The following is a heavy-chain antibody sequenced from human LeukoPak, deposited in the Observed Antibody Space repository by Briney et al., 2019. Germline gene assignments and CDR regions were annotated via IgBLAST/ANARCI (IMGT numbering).Heavy chain of an antibody. CDR1: GGSISSYY. Sequence: SETLSLTCTVSGGSISSYYWSWIRQPPGKGLEWIGYIYYSGSTNYNPSLKSRVTISVDTSKNQFSLRLSFVTAADTAVYYCARSLSNGFYYYDYWGQGTLVTVSS. D-gene: IGHD3-22*01. J-gene: IGHJ4*02. V-gene: IGHV4-59*08. CDR2: IYYSGST. CDR3: ARSLSNGFYYYDY.